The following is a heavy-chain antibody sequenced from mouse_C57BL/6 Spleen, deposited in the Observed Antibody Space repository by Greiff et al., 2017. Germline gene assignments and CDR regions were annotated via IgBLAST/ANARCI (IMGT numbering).Heavy chain of an antibody. CDR3: AVWDGSY. V-gene: IGHV1-69*01. J-gene: IGHJ2*01. CDR1: GYTFTSYW. Sequence: VQLQQPGAELVKPGASVKLSCKASGYTFTSYWMHWVKQRPGQGLEWIGEIDPSDSYTNYNQKFKGKSTLTVDKSSSTAYMQLSSLTSEDSAVYYCAVWDGSYWGQGTTLTVSS. CDR2: IDPSDSYT. D-gene: IGHD4-1*01.